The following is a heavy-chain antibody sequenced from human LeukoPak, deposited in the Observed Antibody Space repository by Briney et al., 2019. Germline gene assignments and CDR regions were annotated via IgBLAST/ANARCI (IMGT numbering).Heavy chain of an antibody. CDR2: IIPILGIA. V-gene: IGHV1-69*04. CDR1: GGTFSSYT. J-gene: IGHJ5*02. Sequence: GASVKVSCKASGGTFSSYTISWVRQAPGQGLEWMGRIIPILGIANYAQKFQGRVTITADKSTSTAYMELNSLRSEDTAVYYCARDSVREQWLVPDNWFDPWGQGTLVTVSS. D-gene: IGHD6-19*01. CDR3: ARDSVREQWLVPDNWFDP.